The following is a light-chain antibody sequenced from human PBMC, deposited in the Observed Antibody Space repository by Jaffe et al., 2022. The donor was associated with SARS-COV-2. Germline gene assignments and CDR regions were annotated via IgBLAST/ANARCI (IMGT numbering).Light chain of an antibody. CDR2: AVS. V-gene: IGKV1-39*01. J-gene: IGKJ2*01. CDR1: QSIRSY. Sequence: DIQMTQSPSSLSASVGDRVTITCRASQSIRSYLNWYQQKPGKAPKVLIYAVSSLQSGVPSRFSGSGFGTDFTLTISSLQPEDFATYYCQQSYSTPYTFGQGTKLEIK. CDR3: QQSYSTPYT.